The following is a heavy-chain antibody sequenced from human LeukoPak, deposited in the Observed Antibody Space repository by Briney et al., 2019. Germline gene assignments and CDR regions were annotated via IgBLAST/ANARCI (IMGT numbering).Heavy chain of an antibody. V-gene: IGHV3-48*03. CDR1: GFTFSSYE. CDR2: ISSSGSTI. Sequence: GGSLRLSCAASGFTFSSYEMNWVRQAPGKGLEWVSYISSSGSTIYYADSVKGRFTISRDNAKNSLYLQMNSLRAEDMALYYCAKGRAPDLIAVAAGVAFDIWGQGTMVTVSS. CDR3: AKGRAPDLIAVAAGVAFDI. D-gene: IGHD6-19*01. J-gene: IGHJ3*02.